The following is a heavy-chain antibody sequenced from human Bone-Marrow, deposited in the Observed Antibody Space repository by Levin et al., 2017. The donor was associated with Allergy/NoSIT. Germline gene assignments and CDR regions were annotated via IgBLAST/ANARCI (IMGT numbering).Heavy chain of an antibody. CDR3: ARTVNPLTGWFDP. CDR2: VYYSGST. J-gene: IGHJ5*02. Sequence: PGGSLRLSCSVSGTSITSNTYYWGWIRQPPGKGLEWIATVYYSGSTYYNPSLESRVTISVDTSKSQFSLRLTSVTAADTAVYYCARTVNPLTGWFDPWGQGTLVTVSS. CDR1: GTSITSNTYY. D-gene: IGHD4-11*01. V-gene: IGHV4-39*01.